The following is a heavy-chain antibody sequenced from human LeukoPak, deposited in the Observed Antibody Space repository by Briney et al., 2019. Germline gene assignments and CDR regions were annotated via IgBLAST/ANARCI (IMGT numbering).Heavy chain of an antibody. J-gene: IGHJ4*02. CDR3: ARTGINPNSGSYYAPVY. CDR2: IYSGGST. Sequence: GGSLRLSCTASGITFRNYAMSWVRQAPGKGLEWVSLIYSGGSTYYADSVKGRFTISRDNSMDTLYLQMNSLRAEDTAVYYCARTGINPNSGSYYAPVYWGQGTLVTVSS. V-gene: IGHV3-53*01. D-gene: IGHD1-26*01. CDR1: GITFRNYA.